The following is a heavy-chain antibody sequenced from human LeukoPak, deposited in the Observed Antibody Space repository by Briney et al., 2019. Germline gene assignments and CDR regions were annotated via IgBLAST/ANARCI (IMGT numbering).Heavy chain of an antibody. CDR3: ARATHNTGSYVSDY. D-gene: IGHD1-26*01. V-gene: IGHV1-2*02. CDR1: GYTFTDYY. Sequence: ASVKVSCKASGYTFTDYYMHWVRQDPGQGLEWMGWIDPKSGGTNYAQKFKGRVTMTRDTSISAGYMELSGLRSDDTAVYYCARATHNTGSYVSDYWGQGTLVTVSS. J-gene: IGHJ4*02. CDR2: IDPKSGGT.